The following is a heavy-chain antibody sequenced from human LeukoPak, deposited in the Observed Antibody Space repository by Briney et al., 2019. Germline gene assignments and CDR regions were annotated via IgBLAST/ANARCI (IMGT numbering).Heavy chain of an antibody. D-gene: IGHD3-22*01. J-gene: IGHJ4*02. CDR1: GDSISRNRYY. CDR2: INHSGST. V-gene: IGHV4-39*07. CDR3: ARDLPKYYYDRYFDY. Sequence: SETLSLTCTVSGDSISRNRYYWGWIRQPPGKGLEWIGEINHSGSTNYNPSLKSRVTISVDTSKNQFSLKLSSVTAADTAVYYCARDLPKYYYDRYFDYWGQGTLVTVSS.